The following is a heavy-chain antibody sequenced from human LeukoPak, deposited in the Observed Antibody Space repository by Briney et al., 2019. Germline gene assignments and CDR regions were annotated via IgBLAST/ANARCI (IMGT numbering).Heavy chain of an antibody. D-gene: IGHD6-13*01. V-gene: IGHV4-30-2*01. J-gene: IGHJ6*02. CDR2: IYHSGST. CDR3: ASTGYSSSWFPRYYYYGMDV. CDR1: GGSISSGGYS. Sequence: SETLSLTCAVSGGSISSGGYSWSWIRQPPGKGLEWIGYIYHSGSTYYNPSLKSRVTISVDTSKNQFSLKLSSVTAADTAVYYCASTGYSSSWFPRYYYYGMDVWGQGTTVTVSS.